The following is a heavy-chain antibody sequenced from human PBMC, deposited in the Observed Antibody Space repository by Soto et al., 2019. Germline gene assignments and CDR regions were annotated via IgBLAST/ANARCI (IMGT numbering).Heavy chain of an antibody. CDR2: MNPNSGNT. Sequence: SVKVSCKASGYTFTSYDINWVRQATGQGLEGMGWMNPNSGNTGYAQKFQGRVTMTRNTSIRTAYIELSSLSSEDTADYYCARAFTLYRVAIRAAELWGRDVWGQRST. CDR1: GYTFTSYD. J-gene: IGHJ6*01. CDR3: ARAFTLYRVAIRAAELWGRDV. V-gene: IGHV1-8*01. D-gene: IGHD3-3*01.